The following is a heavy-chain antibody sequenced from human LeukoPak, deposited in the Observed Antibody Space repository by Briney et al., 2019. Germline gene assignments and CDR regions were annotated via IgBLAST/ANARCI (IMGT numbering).Heavy chain of an antibody. V-gene: IGHV3-23*01. D-gene: IGHD3-9*01. CDR1: GFTFSSYA. CDR2: ISASGGST. CDR3: AKDLLLYLDWLLNNFDY. J-gene: IGHJ4*02. Sequence: GGSLRLSCAASGFTFSSYAMSWVRQAPGKGLEWVSTISASGGSTYYADSVKGRFTISRDNSKNTLYLQMNSLRAEDTAVYYCAKDLLLYLDWLLNNFDYWGQGTLVTVSS.